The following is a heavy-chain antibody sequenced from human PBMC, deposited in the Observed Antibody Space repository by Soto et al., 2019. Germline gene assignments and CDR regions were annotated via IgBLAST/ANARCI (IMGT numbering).Heavy chain of an antibody. V-gene: IGHV3-33*06. CDR1: GFTFSSYG. CDR2: IWYDGSNK. CDR3: AKGHGSGWYDGEY. Sequence: QVQLVESGGGVVQPGRSLRLSCAASGFTFSSYGMHWVRQAPGKGLEWVAVIWYDGSNKYYADSVKGRFTISRDNSKNTLYLQMNSLRAEDTAVYYCAKGHGSGWYDGEYWGQGTLVTVSS. D-gene: IGHD6-19*01. J-gene: IGHJ4*02.